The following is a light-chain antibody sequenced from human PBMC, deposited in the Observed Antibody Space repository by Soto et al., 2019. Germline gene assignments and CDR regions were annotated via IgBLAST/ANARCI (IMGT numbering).Light chain of an antibody. V-gene: IGKV3-15*01. CDR3: RQYTNWPPMYT. J-gene: IGKJ2*01. CDR1: HSVSIN. CDR2: VAS. Sequence: EILLTQSPATLSVSPGERAALSCRASHSVSINLAWYQQKPGQSPRLLIYVASTRAAGVPARFSGSGSGTDFTLTISSLQSEDSAVYYCRQYTNWPPMYTLGQGTKLEIK.